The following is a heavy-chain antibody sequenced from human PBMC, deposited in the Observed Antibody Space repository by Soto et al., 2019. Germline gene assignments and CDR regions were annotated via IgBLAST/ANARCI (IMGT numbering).Heavy chain of an antibody. CDR2: IIPILGIA. J-gene: IGHJ4*02. Sequence: QVQLVQSGAEVKKPGSSVKVSCKASGGTFSSYTISWVRQAPGQGLEWMGRIIPILGIANYAQKFQGRVTITADNSTSTAYMELSSLRSEDTAVYYCASSNGDTAMVTYYWGQGTLVTVSS. CDR1: GGTFSSYT. V-gene: IGHV1-69*02. D-gene: IGHD5-18*01. CDR3: ASSNGDTAMVTYY.